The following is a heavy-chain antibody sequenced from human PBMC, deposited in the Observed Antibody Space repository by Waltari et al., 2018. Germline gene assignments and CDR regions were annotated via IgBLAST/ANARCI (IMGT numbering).Heavy chain of an antibody. Sequence: QVQLVQSGAEVKKPGASVKVSCKASGYTFTSYAMHWVRQAPGQRLEWMGWINAGNGNTKYSQKFQGRVTITRDTSASTAYMELSSLRSEDTAVYYCARDRGNIYSSSSTWFDPWGQGTLVTVSS. V-gene: IGHV1-3*01. J-gene: IGHJ5*02. CDR1: GYTFTSYA. CDR3: ARDRGNIYSSSSTWFDP. CDR2: INAGNGNT. D-gene: IGHD6-6*01.